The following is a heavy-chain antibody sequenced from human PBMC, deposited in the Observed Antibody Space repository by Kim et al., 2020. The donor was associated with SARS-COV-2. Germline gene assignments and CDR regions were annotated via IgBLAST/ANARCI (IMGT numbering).Heavy chain of an antibody. D-gene: IGHD1-26*01. V-gene: IGHV1-8*01. CDR2: INPNSGNT. J-gene: IGHJ4*02. CDR1: GYTFTSYD. Sequence: ASVKVSCKASGYTFTSYDINWVRQATGQGLEWMGWINPNSGNTGYAQKFQGRVTMTRNTSIRTAYMELSSLASDDTAVYFCAREGWETVNPFEFWGQGTLVTTSS. CDR3: AREGWETVNPFEF.